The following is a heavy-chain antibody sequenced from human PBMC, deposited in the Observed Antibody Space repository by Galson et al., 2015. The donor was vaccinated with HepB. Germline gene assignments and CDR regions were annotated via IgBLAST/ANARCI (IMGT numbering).Heavy chain of an antibody. D-gene: IGHD6-19*01. V-gene: IGHV3-7*01. CDR3: ARGTSGRNVGFFDL. Sequence: LRLSCAASGFTFSTYWMSWVRQAPGKGLEWVANIKQDESEKFYVDSVKGRFTISRDNAKNSLYLQMNSLRAEDTAVYYCARGTSGRNVGFFDLWGRGTLVTVSS. CDR2: IKQDESEK. J-gene: IGHJ2*01. CDR1: GFTFSTYW.